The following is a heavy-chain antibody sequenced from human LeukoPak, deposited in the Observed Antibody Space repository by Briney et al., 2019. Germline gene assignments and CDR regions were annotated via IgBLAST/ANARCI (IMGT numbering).Heavy chain of an antibody. D-gene: IGHD5-18*01. CDR2: IYYSGTT. CDR1: GGSISSTSYY. J-gene: IGHJ4*02. CDR3: ARGEYSYGNFDC. Sequence: SETLSLTCTVSGGSISSTSYYWVWIRQPPGKGLEWIGSIYYSGTTYYNPSLKSRVTISVDTSKNQFSLKLSSVTAADTAVYYCARGEYSYGNFDCWGQGSLVSVSS. V-gene: IGHV4-39*07.